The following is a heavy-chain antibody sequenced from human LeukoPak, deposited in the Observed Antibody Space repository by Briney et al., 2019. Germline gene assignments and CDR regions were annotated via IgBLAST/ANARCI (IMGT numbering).Heavy chain of an antibody. V-gene: IGHV3-48*03. Sequence: GGSLRLSCAASGFTLSSYEMTWVRQAPGKGLEWVSYISSSSNTIYYADSVKGRFTISRDNAKNSLYLQMNSLRAEDTAVYYCARGRIMAYWGQGTLVTVSS. D-gene: IGHD3-16*01. CDR3: ARGRIMAY. CDR1: GFTLSSYE. J-gene: IGHJ4*02. CDR2: ISSSSNTI.